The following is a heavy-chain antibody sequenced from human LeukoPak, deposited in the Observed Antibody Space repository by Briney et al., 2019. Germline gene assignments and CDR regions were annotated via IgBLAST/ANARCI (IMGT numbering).Heavy chain of an antibody. D-gene: IGHD2-15*01. CDR2: IKEDGSEK. V-gene: IGHV3-7*03. CDR1: GFTFSTYW. J-gene: IGHJ4*02. CDR3: ARNVGWFRFDY. Sequence: GGSLRLSCAASGFTFSTYWMDWVRQAPGKGLEWVANIKEDGSEKYYEDSVEGRFTISRDNAKNSLYLQMNSLRAEDTAVYYCARNVGWFRFDYWGQGTLVTVSS.